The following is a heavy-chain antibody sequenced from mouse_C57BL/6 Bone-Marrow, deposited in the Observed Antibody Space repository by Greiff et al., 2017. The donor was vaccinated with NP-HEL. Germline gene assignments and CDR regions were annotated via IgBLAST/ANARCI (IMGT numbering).Heavy chain of an antibody. CDR2: INYDGSST. CDR3: AREDGFDY. J-gene: IGHJ2*01. Sequence: EVQRVESEGGLVQPGSSMKLSCTASGFTFSDYYMAWVRQVPEKGLEWVANINYDGSSTYYLDPLKSRFIISRDNAKNILYLQMSSLKSEDTATYYCAREDGFDYWGQGTTLTVAS. CDR1: GFTFSDYY. V-gene: IGHV5-16*01. D-gene: IGHD2-3*01.